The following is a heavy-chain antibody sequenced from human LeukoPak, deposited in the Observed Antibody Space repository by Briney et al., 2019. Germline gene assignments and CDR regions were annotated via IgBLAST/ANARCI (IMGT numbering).Heavy chain of an antibody. CDR3: AKEGIYGDYEATFDY. CDR2: ISGSGGST. CDR1: GFTFSSYA. D-gene: IGHD4-17*01. Sequence: PGGSLRLSCAASGFTFSSYAMSWVRQAPGKGLEWVSAISGSGGSTYHADSVKGRFTISRDNSKNTLYLQMNSLRAEDTAVYYCAKEGIYGDYEATFDYWGQGTLVTVSS. V-gene: IGHV3-23*01. J-gene: IGHJ4*02.